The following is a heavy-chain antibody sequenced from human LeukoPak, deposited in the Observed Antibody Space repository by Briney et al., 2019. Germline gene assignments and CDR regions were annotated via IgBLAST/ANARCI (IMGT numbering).Heavy chain of an antibody. Sequence: PGGSLRLSCTASGLTFSTSGFNWVRQAPGKGLEWVASIGPTGSDRYHADSIKGRFTISRDNANNFLYLQMNSLRAEDTAVYYCAAETNGRYYDYWGQGTLLTVSS. CDR1: GLTFSTSG. D-gene: IGHD1-14*01. CDR2: IGPTGSDR. V-gene: IGHV3-21*06. J-gene: IGHJ4*02. CDR3: AAETNGRYYDY.